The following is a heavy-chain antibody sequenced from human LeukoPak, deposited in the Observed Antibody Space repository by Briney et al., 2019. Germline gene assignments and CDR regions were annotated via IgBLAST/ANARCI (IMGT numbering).Heavy chain of an antibody. V-gene: IGHV3-48*03. J-gene: IGHJ4*02. D-gene: IGHD3-22*01. CDR1: GFTFSSYE. CDR3: ARTAYYDSSGFLGY. CDR2: ISSSGSSI. Sequence: PGGSLRLSCAASGFTFSSYEMNWVRQAPGKGLEWVSYISSSGSSIYYADSVKGRFTISRDNAKNSLYLQMNSLRGEDTAVYYCARTAYYDSSGFLGYWGQGTLVAVSS.